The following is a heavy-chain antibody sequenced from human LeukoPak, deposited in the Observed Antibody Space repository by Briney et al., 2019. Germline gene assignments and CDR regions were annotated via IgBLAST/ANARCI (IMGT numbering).Heavy chain of an antibody. CDR3: TREKASAGPHFEH. V-gene: IGHV4-59*01. CDR1: VGSISTYY. CDR2: NYNRGTT. Sequence: SETLSLTCFVSVGSISTYYWSWIRQPPGKGLEWIGYNYNRGTTAYNPSLKSRVTISVDRSKNQFSLSLTSVTAADTAFYYCTREKASAGPHFEHWGRGILVTVSS. J-gene: IGHJ4*02. D-gene: IGHD6-13*01.